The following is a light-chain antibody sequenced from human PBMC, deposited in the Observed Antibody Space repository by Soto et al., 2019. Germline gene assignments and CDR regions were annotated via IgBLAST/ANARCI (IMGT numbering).Light chain of an antibody. CDR2: RAS. V-gene: IGKV1-5*03. CDR3: QQYNTYWT. CDR1: QTISSW. J-gene: IGKJ1*01. Sequence: DLQMTQSPSTLSGSVGDRVTITCRASQTISSWLAWYQQKPGKAPKLLIYRASTLESGVPSRFSGSGFGTEFTLTISSLQPDDFATYYCQQYNTYWTFGQGTKVDIK.